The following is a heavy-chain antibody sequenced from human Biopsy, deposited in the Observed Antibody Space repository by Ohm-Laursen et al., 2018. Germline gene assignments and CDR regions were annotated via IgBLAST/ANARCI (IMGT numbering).Heavy chain of an antibody. V-gene: IGHV1-2*02. Sequence: EASVKVSCKASGYTFTGYYMHWVRQAPGQGLEWMGWINPKSGGTNYAQKFQGRVTTTRDTSISTTYMELRRLTSDDTAVYYCARERDPWGQGTLVTVSS. J-gene: IGHJ5*02. CDR1: GYTFTGYY. CDR3: ARERDP. CDR2: INPKSGGT.